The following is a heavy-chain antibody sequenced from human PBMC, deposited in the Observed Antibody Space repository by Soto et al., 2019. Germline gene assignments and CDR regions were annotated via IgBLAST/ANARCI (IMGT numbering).Heavy chain of an antibody. D-gene: IGHD6-6*01. CDR2: IIPIFGTA. V-gene: IGHV1-69*01. Sequence: QVQLVQSGAEVKKPGSSVKVSCKASGGTFSSYAISWVRQAPGQGLEWMGGIIPIFGTANYAQKFQGRVTITADESTSTAYMELSSLRSEDTAVYYCASGFRGSIAARIGGRFDYWGQGTLVTVSS. J-gene: IGHJ4*02. CDR1: GGTFSSYA. CDR3: ASGFRGSIAARIGGRFDY.